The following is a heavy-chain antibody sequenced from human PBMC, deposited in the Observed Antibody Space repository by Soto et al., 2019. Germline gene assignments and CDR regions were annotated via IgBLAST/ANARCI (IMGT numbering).Heavy chain of an antibody. Sequence: ASVKVSCKASGYTFTNSGINWVRQAPGQGLEWMGWISTDNGNTNYAQHLQGRVSMTTDTSTSTAYMDLRSLRSDDTAVYYCARGWWEREGYLMDVWGQGTTVTVSS. CDR2: ISTDNGNT. CDR1: GYTFTNSG. CDR3: ARGWWEREGYLMDV. J-gene: IGHJ6*02. V-gene: IGHV1-18*01. D-gene: IGHD1-26*01.